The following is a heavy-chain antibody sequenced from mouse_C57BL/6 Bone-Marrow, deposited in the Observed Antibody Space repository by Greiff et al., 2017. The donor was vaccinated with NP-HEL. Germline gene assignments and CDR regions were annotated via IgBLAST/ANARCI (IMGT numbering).Heavy chain of an antibody. CDR3: TSFYYYGSSYGY. J-gene: IGHJ2*01. CDR1: GFNIKDDY. CDR2: IDPENGDT. Sequence: VQLKESGAELVRPGASVKLSCTASGFNIKDDYMHWVKQRPEQGLEWIGWIDPENGDTEYASKFQGKATITADTSSNTAYLQLSSLTSEDTAVYYCTSFYYYGSSYGYWGQGTTLTVSS. V-gene: IGHV14-4*01. D-gene: IGHD1-1*01.